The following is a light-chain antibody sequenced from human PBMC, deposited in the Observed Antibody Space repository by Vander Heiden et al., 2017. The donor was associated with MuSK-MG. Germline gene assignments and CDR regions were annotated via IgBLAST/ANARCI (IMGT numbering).Light chain of an antibody. CDR2: EVS. V-gene: IGLV2-8*01. CDR1: SSDVGGYNY. CDR3: TSYAGTKYV. J-gene: IGLJ1*01. Sequence: QSALTQPPSASGSPGQSVTISCTGTSSDVGGYNYVSWYQQHPGKAPKLMMYEVSKRPSGVPDRFSGSKSGTKASLTVSGLQAEDESYYYCTSYAGTKYVFGTGTKLTVL.